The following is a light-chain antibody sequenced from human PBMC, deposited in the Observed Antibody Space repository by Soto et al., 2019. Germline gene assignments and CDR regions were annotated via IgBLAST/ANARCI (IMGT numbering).Light chain of an antibody. Sequence: IRSSLSQDPLSAASGDRVAIACRASQGISSYLAWYQQKPWKAPKLLIYAASTLQSGVPSWFSGSGSGTDCKLCGLCIPSEDFVPYNSQRYYSYPLTIGGGTKVDIK. CDR3: QRYYSYPLT. CDR2: AAS. J-gene: IGKJ4*01. V-gene: IGKV1-8*01. CDR1: QGISSY.